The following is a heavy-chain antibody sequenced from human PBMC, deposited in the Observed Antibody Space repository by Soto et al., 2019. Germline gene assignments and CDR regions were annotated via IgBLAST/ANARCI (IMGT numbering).Heavy chain of an antibody. D-gene: IGHD6-19*01. CDR1: GGSFSGYY. V-gene: IGHV4-34*01. CDR3: ARYGRAVAGYWYFEL. Sequence: QVQLQQWGAGLLKPSETLSLTCAVYGGSFSGYYWSWIRQPPGKELEWIGEINHSGSTHYNPSLKSRFTISVDTPKNQFSLKLSSVTAADTAVYYCARYGRAVAGYWYFELWGRGTLVTVSA. CDR2: INHSGST. J-gene: IGHJ2*01.